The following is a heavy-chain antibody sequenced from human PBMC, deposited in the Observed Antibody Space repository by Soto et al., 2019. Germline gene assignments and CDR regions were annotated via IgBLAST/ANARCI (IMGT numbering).Heavy chain of an antibody. D-gene: IGHD3-22*01. CDR2: VLYDGRNK. V-gene: IGHV3-30*18. Sequence: QVQLVESGGGVVQPGRSLRLSCAASGFTFSSYAMHWVRQAPGKGLEWVAVVLYDGRNKYYADSVKGRFTISRDNSKNTVYLQMNSLRAEDTAVYYCAKAGYYDSSGYYELDYWGQGTLVTVSS. CDR1: GFTFSSYA. J-gene: IGHJ4*02. CDR3: AKAGYYDSSGYYELDY.